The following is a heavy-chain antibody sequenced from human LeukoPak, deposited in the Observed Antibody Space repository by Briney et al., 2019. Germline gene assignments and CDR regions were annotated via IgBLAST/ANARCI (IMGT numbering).Heavy chain of an antibody. D-gene: IGHD4-17*01. Sequence: SETLSLTCTVSGDSINSYYGIWLRQPAGKALEGFGRIYTSGNTHYTPSLKSRVTMSVETSKNQFSLKLSSVTAADTAVYYCARVVGTTVTPYYYYYMDVWGKGTTVTISS. CDR1: GDSINSYY. CDR2: IYTSGNT. CDR3: ARVVGTTVTPYYYYYMDV. V-gene: IGHV4-4*07. J-gene: IGHJ6*03.